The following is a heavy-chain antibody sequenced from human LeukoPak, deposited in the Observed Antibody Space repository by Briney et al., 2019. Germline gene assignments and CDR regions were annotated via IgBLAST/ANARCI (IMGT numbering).Heavy chain of an antibody. CDR3: ATQGTGGPLDY. D-gene: IGHD1-1*01. CDR1: GGTFSSYA. V-gene: IGHV1-69*04. J-gene: IGHJ4*02. Sequence: SVKVSCKASGGTFSSYAISWVRQAPGQGLEWMGRIIPILGIANYAQKFQGRVTITADKSTSTAYMELSSLRSEDTAVYYCATQGTGGPLDYWGQGTQVTVSS. CDR2: IIPILGIA.